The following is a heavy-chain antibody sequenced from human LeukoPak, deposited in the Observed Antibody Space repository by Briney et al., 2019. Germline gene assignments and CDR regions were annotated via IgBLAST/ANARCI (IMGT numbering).Heavy chain of an antibody. V-gene: IGHV3-7*01. Sequence: PGGSLRLSCAASGFTFSSYEMNWVRQAPGKGLEWVANIKQDGSEKYYVDSVKGRFTISRDNAKNSLYLQMNSLRAEDTAVYYCARDMAAAGSSWFDPWGQGTLVTVSS. CDR3: ARDMAAAGSSWFDP. D-gene: IGHD6-13*01. CDR1: GFTFSSYE. J-gene: IGHJ5*02. CDR2: IKQDGSEK.